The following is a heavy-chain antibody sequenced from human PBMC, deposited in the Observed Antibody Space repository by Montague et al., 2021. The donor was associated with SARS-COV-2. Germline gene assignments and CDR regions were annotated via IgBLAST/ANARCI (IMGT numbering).Heavy chain of an antibody. CDR1: GGSISSYY. CDR2: IYYSGSA. CDR3: ERGLSRYSSGKTPFLHSEMDV. V-gene: IGHV4-59*01. D-gene: IGHD6-19*01. Sequence: SETLSLTCTVSGGSISSYYWSWIRQPPGKGLEWIGYIYYSGSANYNPSLKSRVTISVETSKNQFSLKLSSVTAADTAVYYCERGLSRYSSGKTPFLHSEMDVWGQGTTVTVSS. J-gene: IGHJ6*02.